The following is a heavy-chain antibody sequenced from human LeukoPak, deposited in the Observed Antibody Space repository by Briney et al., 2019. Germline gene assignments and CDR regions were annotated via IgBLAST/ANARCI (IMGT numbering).Heavy chain of an antibody. CDR3: AKDLYDSPFDY. Sequence: PGGSLSFSCAAPGFSFSSFGMHWVRQAPGKGLDWVAFIRYDGSKKYYADSVKGRFTISRDSSKNTLYLQMNSLRAEDTAVYYCAKDLYDSPFDYWGQGTLVTVSS. V-gene: IGHV3-30*02. D-gene: IGHD3-22*01. J-gene: IGHJ4*02. CDR1: GFSFSSFG. CDR2: IRYDGSKK.